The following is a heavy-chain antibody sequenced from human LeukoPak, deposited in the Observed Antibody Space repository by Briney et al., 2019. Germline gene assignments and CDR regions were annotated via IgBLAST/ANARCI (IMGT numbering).Heavy chain of an antibody. CDR3: ASSGLGHCSSTSCPFDY. D-gene: IGHD2-2*01. CDR2: IYSGGST. V-gene: IGHV3-66*01. J-gene: IGHJ4*02. Sequence: GGSLRLSCAASGFTVSSNYMSWVRQAPGKGLEWVSVIYSGGSTYYADSVKGRFTISRDNSKNTLYLQMNSLRAEDTAVCYCASSGLGHCSSTSCPFDYWGQGTLVTVSS. CDR1: GFTVSSNY.